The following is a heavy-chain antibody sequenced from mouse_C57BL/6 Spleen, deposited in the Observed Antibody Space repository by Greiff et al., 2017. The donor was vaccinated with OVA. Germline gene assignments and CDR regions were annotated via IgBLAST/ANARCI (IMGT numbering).Heavy chain of an antibody. V-gene: IGHV1-64*01. D-gene: IGHD4-1*01. Sequence: VQLQQPGAELVKPGASVKLSCKASGYTFTSYWMHWVKQRPGQGLEWIGMIHPNSGSTNYNEKFKSKATLTVDKSSSTAYMQLSSLTSEDSAVYYCASTWDDYAMDYWGQGTSVTVSS. CDR1: GYTFTSYW. J-gene: IGHJ4*01. CDR2: IHPNSGST. CDR3: ASTWDDYAMDY.